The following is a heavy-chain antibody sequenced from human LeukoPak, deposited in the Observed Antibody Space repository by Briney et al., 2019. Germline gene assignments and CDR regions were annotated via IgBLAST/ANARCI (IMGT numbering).Heavy chain of an antibody. CDR1: GFTFSTYW. Sequence: GGPLRLSCEASGFTFSTYWMAWVRQAPGKGLEWVANIKEDASDKNYVESVKGRFTISRDNAKNSLYLQMNSLRAEDTAVCHCARDSTGSLDNWGQGTLVTVSS. J-gene: IGHJ4*02. CDR2: IKEDASDK. D-gene: IGHD6-19*01. CDR3: ARDSTGSLDN. V-gene: IGHV3-7*04.